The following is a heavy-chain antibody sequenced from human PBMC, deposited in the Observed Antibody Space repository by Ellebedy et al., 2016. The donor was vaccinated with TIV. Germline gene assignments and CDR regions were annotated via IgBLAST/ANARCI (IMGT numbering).Heavy chain of an antibody. D-gene: IGHD1-1*01. V-gene: IGHV3-53*01. Sequence: GGSLRLXXAASGFSVRSNYVNWVRQAPGKGLEWVSILYPDGRPFYAGSVKGRLTISRDNSKNTLSLQMDSLRVEDTAVYFCAGASLYNRGDHWGQGTLVTVSA. J-gene: IGHJ4*02. CDR1: GFSVRSNY. CDR3: AGASLYNRGDH. CDR2: LYPDGRP.